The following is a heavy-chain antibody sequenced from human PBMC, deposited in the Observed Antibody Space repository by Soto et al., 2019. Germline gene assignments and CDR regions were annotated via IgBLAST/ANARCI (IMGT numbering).Heavy chain of an antibody. CDR1: GGRMKGHY. D-gene: IGHD3-3*01. CDR3: ARDVGLQHDTGYYDFWSGKNNWFDP. Sequence: SDTLSLTXTGCGGRMKGHYWSWIRKPPGKGLQYIGYSSYSGSTNYNPSLKSRVTISVDTSNNQFSLRLSSVTAADTAVYYCARDVGLQHDTGYYDFWSGKNNWFDPWGQGILVTVSS. J-gene: IGHJ5*02. CDR2: SSYSGST. V-gene: IGHV4-59*11.